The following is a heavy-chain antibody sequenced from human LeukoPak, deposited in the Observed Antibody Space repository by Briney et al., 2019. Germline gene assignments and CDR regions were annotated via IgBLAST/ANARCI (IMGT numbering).Heavy chain of an antibody. CDR3: ARLWSGYGDYEGYFDY. CDR2: IYYSGST. CDR1: GGSISSSSYY. D-gene: IGHD4-17*01. Sequence: SETLSLTCTVSGGSISSSSYYWGWIRQPPGKGLEWIGSIYYSGSTYYNPSLKSRVTISVDTSKNQFSLKLSSVTAADTAVYYCARLWSGYGDYEGYFDYWGQGTLVTVSS. J-gene: IGHJ4*02. V-gene: IGHV4-39*07.